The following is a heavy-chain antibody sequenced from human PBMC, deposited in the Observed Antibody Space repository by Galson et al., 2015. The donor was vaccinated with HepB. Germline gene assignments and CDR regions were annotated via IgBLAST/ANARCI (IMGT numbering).Heavy chain of an antibody. CDR3: ASIKLAVAGNEKRGVFKH. V-gene: IGHV4-59*01. CDR2: IYYSGST. Sequence: ETLSLTCTVSGGSISSYYWSWIRQPPGKGLEWIGYIYYSGSTNYNPSLKSRVTISVDTSKNQFSLKLSSVTAADTAVYYCASIKLAVAGNEKRGVFKHWGQGTLVTVSS. D-gene: IGHD6-19*01. J-gene: IGHJ1*01. CDR1: GGSISSYY.